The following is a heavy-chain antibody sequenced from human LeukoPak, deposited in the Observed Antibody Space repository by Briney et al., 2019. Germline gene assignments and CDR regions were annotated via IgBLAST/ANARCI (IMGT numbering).Heavy chain of an antibody. Sequence: RASVKVSCKTSGGTFSSYSISWVRQAPGQGLEWMGGIIPISGTIKYAQKFQGRVTMTADRSTSTAYMALSSLRSEDTAVYYCATYRSTWYPRFEYFQHWGQGTLVTVSS. CDR2: IIPISGTI. D-gene: IGHD6-13*01. CDR3: ATYRSTWYPRFEYFQH. V-gene: IGHV1-69*06. CDR1: GGTFSSYS. J-gene: IGHJ1*01.